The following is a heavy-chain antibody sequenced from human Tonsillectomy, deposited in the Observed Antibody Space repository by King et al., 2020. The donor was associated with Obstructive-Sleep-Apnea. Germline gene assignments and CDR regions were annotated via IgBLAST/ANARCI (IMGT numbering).Heavy chain of an antibody. D-gene: IGHD4-17*01. CDR3: AKLHGDYPRYYFDY. Sequence: VQLVESGAEVKKAGASVKVSCKASGYTFNGYQMHWVRQAPGQGLEWMGWINPNSGGTNYAQKFKGRVTMTRDTYISTAYMELSRLRSDDTAVYYCAKLHGDYPRYYFDYWGQGAPVTVSS. CDR2: INPNSGGT. V-gene: IGHV1-2*02. J-gene: IGHJ4*02. CDR1: GYTFNGYQ.